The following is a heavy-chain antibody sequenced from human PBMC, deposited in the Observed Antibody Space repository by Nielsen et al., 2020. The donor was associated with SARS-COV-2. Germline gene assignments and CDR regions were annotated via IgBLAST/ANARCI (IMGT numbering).Heavy chain of an antibody. CDR1: GFTFSSYS. CDR3: ASLNHYYYYGMDV. CDR2: ISSSSSYI. J-gene: IGHJ6*02. V-gene: IGHV3-21*01. Sequence: GESLKISCAASGFTFSSYSMNWVRQAPGKGLEWVSSISSSSSYIYYADSVKGRFTISRDNAKNSLYQQMNSLRAEDTAVYYCASLNHYYYYGMDVWGQGTTVTVSS.